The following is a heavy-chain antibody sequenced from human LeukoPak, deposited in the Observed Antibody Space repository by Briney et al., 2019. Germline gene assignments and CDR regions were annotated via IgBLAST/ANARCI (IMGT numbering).Heavy chain of an antibody. CDR3: ARGSWLDY. D-gene: IGHD6-13*01. Sequence: GGSLRLSCAASGFTLSSYWMNWVRQAPGKGLEWVAYINQDGSETSYVDSVKGRFTISRDNAKNSLYLHIKSLRAEDTAVYYCARGSWLDYWGQGTLVTVSS. CDR2: INQDGSET. V-gene: IGHV3-7*01. CDR1: GFTLSSYW. J-gene: IGHJ4*02.